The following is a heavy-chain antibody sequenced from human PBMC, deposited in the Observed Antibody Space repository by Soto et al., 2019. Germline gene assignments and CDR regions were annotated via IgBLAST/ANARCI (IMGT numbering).Heavy chain of an antibody. D-gene: IGHD1-1*01. CDR3: AKAQANKRSPFDY. J-gene: IGHJ4*02. V-gene: IGHV3-30*18. CDR2: ISYDGSNK. Sequence: VRQAPGKGLEWVAVISYDGSNKYYAGSVKGRFTISRDNSKNTLYLQMNSLRAEDTAVYYCAKAQANKRSPFDYWGQGTLVTVS.